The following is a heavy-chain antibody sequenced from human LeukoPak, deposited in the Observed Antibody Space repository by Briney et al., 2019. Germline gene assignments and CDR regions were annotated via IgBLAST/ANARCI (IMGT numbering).Heavy chain of an antibody. D-gene: IGHD3-9*01. CDR1: GFTFSSYG. CDR2: ISYDGSNK. J-gene: IGHJ4*02. CDR3: AKVELRYFDWSPPDY. V-gene: IGHV3-30*18. Sequence: PGGSLRLSCAASGFTFSSYGMHWVRQAPGKGLERVAVISYDGSNKYYADSVKGRFTISRDNSKNTLYLQMNILRAEDTAVYYCAKVELRYFDWSPPDYWGQGTLVTVSS.